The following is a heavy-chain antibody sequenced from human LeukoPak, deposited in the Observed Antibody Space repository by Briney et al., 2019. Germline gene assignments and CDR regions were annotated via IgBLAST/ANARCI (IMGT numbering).Heavy chain of an antibody. D-gene: IGHD2-2*01. CDR1: GFTFNRYA. CDR3: AKSGCSSTSCYSGY. CDR2: ISASGGST. J-gene: IGHJ4*02. Sequence: GSLGLSCAASGFTFNRYAMSWVRQAPGKGLEWVSAISASGGSTYYADSVKGRFTISRDNSKNTLYLQMNSLRPEDTAVYYCAKSGCSSTSCYSGYWGQGTLVTVSS. V-gene: IGHV3-23*01.